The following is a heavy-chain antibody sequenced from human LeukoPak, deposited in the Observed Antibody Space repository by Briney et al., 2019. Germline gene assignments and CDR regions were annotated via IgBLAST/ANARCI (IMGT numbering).Heavy chain of an antibody. CDR2: IDPSDSYN. CDR1: GYSFTSYL. CDR3: ARLRVRGVIGAFDI. J-gene: IGHJ3*02. V-gene: IGHV5-10-1*01. D-gene: IGHD3-10*01. Sequence: GESLKISCKGSGYSFTSYLISWVRQMPGKGLEWMGRIDPSDSYNNYRPSFQGHVTISAEKSISTGYLQWSSLKASDTAMYYCARLRVRGVIGAFDIWGQGTMVTVSS.